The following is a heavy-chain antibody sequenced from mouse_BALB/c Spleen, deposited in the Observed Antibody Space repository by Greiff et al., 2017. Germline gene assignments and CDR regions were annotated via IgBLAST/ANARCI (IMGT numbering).Heavy chain of an antibody. D-gene: IGHD2-1*01. V-gene: IGHV1S22*01. Sequence: LPQPGSELVRPGASVKLSCKASGYTFTSYWMHWVKQRPGQGLEWIGNIYPGSGSTNYDEKFKSKATLTVDTSSSTAYMQLSSLTSEDSAVYYCTRYGNMDYWGQGTSVTVSS. CDR1: GYTFTSYW. J-gene: IGHJ4*01. CDR2: IYPGSGST. CDR3: TRYGNMDY.